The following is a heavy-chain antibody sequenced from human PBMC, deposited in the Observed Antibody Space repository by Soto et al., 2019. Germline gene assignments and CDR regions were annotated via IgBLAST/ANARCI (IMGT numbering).Heavy chain of an antibody. CDR3: ARVRQGCSANNCYFDP. CDR2: VHISGHS. J-gene: IGHJ5*01. CDR1: GGSVRAPDW. V-gene: IGHV4-4*02. Sequence: SETLSLTCTLSGGSVRAPDWWNWVRQSPDKGLEWIAEVHISGHSNYNPSLRSRVSVSIDSSKNQFYLNLNSVTAADTAIYYCARVRQGCSANNCYFDPWGQGTQVTVS. D-gene: IGHD1-1*01.